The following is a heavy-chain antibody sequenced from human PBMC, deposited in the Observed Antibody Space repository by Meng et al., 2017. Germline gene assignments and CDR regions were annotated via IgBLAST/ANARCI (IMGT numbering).Heavy chain of an antibody. CDR1: GYTFTGYY. J-gene: IGHJ4*02. CDR2: INPNSGGT. Sequence: QVQMVQAGDWVKKPGASVKVSCKASGYTFTGYYMLWVRQAPGQGLEWMGRINPNSGGTNYAQKFQGRVTMTRDTSISTAYMELSRLRSDDTAVYYCARDMTSVRYSSGWAHYWGQGTLVTVSS. CDR3: ARDMTSVRYSSGWAHY. D-gene: IGHD6-19*01. V-gene: IGHV1-2*06.